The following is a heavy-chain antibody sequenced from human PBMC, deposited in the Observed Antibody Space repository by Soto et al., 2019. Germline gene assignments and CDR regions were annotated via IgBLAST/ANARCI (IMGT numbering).Heavy chain of an antibody. D-gene: IGHD2-15*01. CDR3: AKDLVSGGSCPDY. CDR1: GFTFSSYG. CDR2: ISYDGSNK. V-gene: IGHV3-30*18. J-gene: IGHJ4*02. Sequence: QVQLVESGGGVVQPGRSLRLSCAASGFTFSSYGMHWVRQAPGKGLEWVAVISYDGSNKYYADSVKGRFTISRDNSKNTLYLQMNSLRAEDTAVYYCAKDLVSGGSCPDYWGQGTLVTVSS.